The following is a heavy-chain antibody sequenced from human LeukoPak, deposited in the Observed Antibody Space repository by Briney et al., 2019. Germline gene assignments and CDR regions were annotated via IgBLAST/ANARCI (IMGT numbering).Heavy chain of an antibody. CDR1: GFTFSSYW. J-gene: IGHJ3*02. V-gene: IGHV3-74*01. D-gene: IGHD3-3*01. CDR3: ARGLTIFGVVNDAFDI. CDR2: INSDGSST. Sequence: GGSLRLSCAASGFTFSSYWMHWVRQAPGKGLVWVSLINSDGSSTIYADSVKGRFAISRDNVKNTLYLQMNSLRAEDTAVYYCARGLTIFGVVNDAFDIWGQGTMVTVSS.